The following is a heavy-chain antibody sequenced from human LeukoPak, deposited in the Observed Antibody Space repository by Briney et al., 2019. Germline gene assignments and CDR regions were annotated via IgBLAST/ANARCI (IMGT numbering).Heavy chain of an antibody. D-gene: IGHD2-2*01. CDR1: GFTFSSYG. CDR2: ISYDGSNK. V-gene: IGHV3-30*18. Sequence: GSLRLSCAASGFTFSSYGMHWVRQAPGKGLEGVAVISYDGSNKYYADSVKGRFTISRDNSKNTLYLQMNSLRAEDTAVYYCAKDDLIAAMPQLGDYWGQGTLVTVSS. J-gene: IGHJ4*02. CDR3: AKDDLIAAMPQLGDY.